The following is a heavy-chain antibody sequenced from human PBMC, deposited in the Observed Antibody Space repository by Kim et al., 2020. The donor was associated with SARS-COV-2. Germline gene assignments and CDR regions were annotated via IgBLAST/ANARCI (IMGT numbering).Heavy chain of an antibody. J-gene: IGHJ2*01. D-gene: IGHD3-22*01. Sequence: GGSLRLSCAASGLTFSSYAMSWVRQAPGKGLEWVSGINAGGGSTYYADSVKGRFTISRDNSKNTLDLQMNSLRAEDTAVYYCAKVVVVVNYWYFDLWGRGTLVTVSS. CDR3: AKVVVVVNYWYFDL. CDR1: GLTFSSYA. V-gene: IGHV3-23*01. CDR2: INAGGGST.